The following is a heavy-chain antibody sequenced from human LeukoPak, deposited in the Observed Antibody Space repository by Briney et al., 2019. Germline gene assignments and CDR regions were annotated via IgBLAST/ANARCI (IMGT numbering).Heavy chain of an antibody. Sequence: SETLSLTCTVSGGSISSSSYYWGWIRQPPGKGLEWIGNIYYSGRTYYNPSLKSRVTISVDTSKNQFSLKLSSVTAADTAVYYCTRGAVVTMVRGVIITTLGWFDPWGQGTLVTVSS. J-gene: IGHJ5*02. V-gene: IGHV4-39*07. D-gene: IGHD3-10*01. CDR2: IYYSGRT. CDR1: GGSISSSSYY. CDR3: TRGAVVTMVRGVIITTLGWFDP.